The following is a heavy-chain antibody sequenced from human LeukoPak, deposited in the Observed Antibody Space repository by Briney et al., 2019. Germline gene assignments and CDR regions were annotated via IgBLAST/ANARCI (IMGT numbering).Heavy chain of an antibody. Sequence: PGVSLRLSCAASGVSVSSNFMIWVRQAPGKGLEWVSLIYSGGETSYAVSVKGRFSISRDNSKNTLYLQMNSLRVEDTAVYYCTRDPPAVAINTYAWGQGTLVTVSS. D-gene: IGHD6-13*01. CDR3: TRDPPAVAINTYA. CDR1: GVSVSSNF. CDR2: IYSGGET. V-gene: IGHV3-66*01. J-gene: IGHJ5*02.